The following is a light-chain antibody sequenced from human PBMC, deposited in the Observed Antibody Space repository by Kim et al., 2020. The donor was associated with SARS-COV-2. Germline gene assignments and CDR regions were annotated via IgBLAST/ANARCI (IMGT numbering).Light chain of an antibody. Sequence: SYELTQPPSVSVSPGQTASISCSGDKLGDKYAWWYQQKPGQSPILVIYKDNKRPSGIPERFSGSNSGNTATLTISGTQAVDEADYYCQTWDNRFVFGGGTQLTVL. J-gene: IGLJ2*01. CDR3: QTWDNRFV. V-gene: IGLV3-1*01. CDR1: KLGDKY. CDR2: KDN.